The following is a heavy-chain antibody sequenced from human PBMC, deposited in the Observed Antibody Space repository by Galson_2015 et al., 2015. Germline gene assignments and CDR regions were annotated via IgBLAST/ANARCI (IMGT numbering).Heavy chain of an antibody. CDR3: ASREYSSSSPFDY. CDR1: GFTFSSYG. Sequence: SLRLSCAASGFTFSSYGMHWVRQAPGKGLEWVAVIWYDGSNKFYADSVKGRFTISRDNSKNTLYLQMNSLRAEDTAVYYCASREYSSSSPFDYWGQGTLVTVSS. J-gene: IGHJ4*02. D-gene: IGHD6-6*01. CDR2: IWYDGSNK. V-gene: IGHV3-33*01.